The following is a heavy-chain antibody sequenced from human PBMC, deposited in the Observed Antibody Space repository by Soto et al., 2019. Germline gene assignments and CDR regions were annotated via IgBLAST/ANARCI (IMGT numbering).Heavy chain of an antibody. D-gene: IGHD3-16*01. Sequence: GGSLRLSCAASGFTFSSYGMHWVRQASGKGLEWVAVISYDGSNKYYADSVKGRFTISRDNSKNTLYLQMNSLRAEDTAVYYCAKDLALLRDTAYYYYYGMDVWGQGTTVTVSS. CDR3: AKDLALLRDTAYYYYYGMDV. CDR2: ISYDGSNK. J-gene: IGHJ6*02. CDR1: GFTFSSYG. V-gene: IGHV3-30*18.